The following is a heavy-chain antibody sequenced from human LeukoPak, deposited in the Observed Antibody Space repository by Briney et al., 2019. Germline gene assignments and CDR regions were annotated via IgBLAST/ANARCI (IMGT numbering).Heavy chain of an antibody. CDR2: ISSSSSYI. CDR3: ARDRNYDYIWGSYRPDYFDY. Sequence: GGSLRLSCAASGFTFSSYGMHWVRQAPGKGLEWVSSISSSSSYIYYADSVKGRFTISRDNAKNSLYLQMNSLRAEDTAVYYCARDRNYDYIWGSYRPDYFDYWGQGTLVTVSS. D-gene: IGHD3-16*02. J-gene: IGHJ4*02. CDR1: GFTFSSYG. V-gene: IGHV3-21*01.